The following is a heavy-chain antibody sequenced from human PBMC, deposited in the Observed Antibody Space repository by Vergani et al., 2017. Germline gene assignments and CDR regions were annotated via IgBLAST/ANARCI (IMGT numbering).Heavy chain of an antibody. J-gene: IGHJ3*02. CDR2: LSTTGGA. D-gene: IGHD3-22*01. CDR1: GVSVTDYN. CDR3: ARHLXYYDSSGYNDAFDI. Sequence: QVRLQESGPGLVKPSETLALTCHVFGVSVTDYNCNWIRQAPGKGLEWIGSLSTTGGATHASHNPSLKSRVSISVDTSKSQFSLRLTSVTAADSAVYYCARHLXYYDSSGYNDAFDIWGQGTMVTVSS. V-gene: IGHV4-4*09.